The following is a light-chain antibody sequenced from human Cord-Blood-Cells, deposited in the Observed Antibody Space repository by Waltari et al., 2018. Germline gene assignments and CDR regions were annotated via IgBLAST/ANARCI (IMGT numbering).Light chain of an antibody. Sequence: QSALTQPASVSGSPGQSITISCTGTSSDVGGYNYVSWYQQHPGKAPKLMIYDVSNRPSGSSYRFSGSKSGNTASLTISGLQAEDEADYYCSSYTSSSTLVFGGGTKLTVL. V-gene: IGLV2-14*01. CDR2: DVS. CDR1: SSDVGGYNY. CDR3: SSYTSSSTLV. J-gene: IGLJ2*01.